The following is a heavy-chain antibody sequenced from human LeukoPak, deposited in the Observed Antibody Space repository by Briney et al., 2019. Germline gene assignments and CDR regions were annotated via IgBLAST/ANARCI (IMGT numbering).Heavy chain of an antibody. CDR3: ARGRGTPPSNALFGY. CDR2: INSDGSST. V-gene: IGHV3-74*01. Sequence: GGSLRLSCAASGFTFSSYWMHWVRQAPGKGLVWVSRINSDGSSTSYADSVKGRFTISRDNAKNTLYLQMNSLRAEDTAVYYCARGRGTPPSNALFGYWGQGTLVTVSS. CDR1: GFTFSSYW. D-gene: IGHD3-10*01. J-gene: IGHJ4*02.